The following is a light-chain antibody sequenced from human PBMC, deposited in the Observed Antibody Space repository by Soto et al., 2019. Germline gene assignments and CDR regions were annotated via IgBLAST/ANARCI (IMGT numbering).Light chain of an antibody. CDR2: DTS. J-gene: IGKJ5*01. Sequence: EIVMTQSPATLSVSTGERATLSCRASQFLSSYLAWDQKQPGQPPRTLIYDTSNRATGIPARFSGSRSGTDFTLTIRSLEDEDFGVYFCHQRNKFGQGTRLEIK. CDR1: QFLSSY. CDR3: HQRNK. V-gene: IGKV3-11*01.